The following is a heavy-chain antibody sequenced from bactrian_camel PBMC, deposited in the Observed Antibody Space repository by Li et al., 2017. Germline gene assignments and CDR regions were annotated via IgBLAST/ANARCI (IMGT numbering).Heavy chain of an antibody. J-gene: IGHJ4*01. CDR1: GFARRTYS. CDR3: AEGRGSRGEHCYSLNY. CDR2: IDSDGRT. Sequence: HVQLVESGGGSVQPGGSLRLSCAASGFARRTYSMAWFRQAPGKEREGVAGIDSDGRTRYGDSVKGRLTISRDSAKNTVYLQMNNLQPEDTATYYCAEGRGSRGEHCYSLNYWGQGTQVTVS. V-gene: IGHV3S9*01. D-gene: IGHD6*01.